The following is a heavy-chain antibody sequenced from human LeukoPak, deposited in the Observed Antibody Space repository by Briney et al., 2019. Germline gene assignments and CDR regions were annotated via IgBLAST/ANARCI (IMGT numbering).Heavy chain of an antibody. D-gene: IGHD2-15*01. V-gene: IGHV4-39*01. CDR3: ARLKQNCSGGSCYSVFYYYYYYMDV. CDR2: IYYSGST. Sequence: SETLSLTCTVSGGSISSSSYYWGWIRQPPGKGLEWIGSIYYSGSTYYNPSLKSRVTISVDTSKNQFSLKLSSVTAADTAVYYCARLKQNCSGGSCYSVFYYYYYYMDVWGKGTTVTISS. J-gene: IGHJ6*03. CDR1: GGSISSSSYY.